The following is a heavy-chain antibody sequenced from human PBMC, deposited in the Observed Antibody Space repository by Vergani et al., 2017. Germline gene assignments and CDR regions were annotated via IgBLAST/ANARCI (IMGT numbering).Heavy chain of an antibody. V-gene: IGHV3-23*01. CDR1: GFTFIMPA. Sequence: EVQLLESGGDLVQPGGSLRLSCAASGFTFIMPAMSWVRQAPGKGLEWVPTLSASDRRTHYADSVKGRFTISRDISKNTLFLHINSLRPEDTAVYYCAKVGRSEVAGTFGAFDIWGQGTMVTVSS. J-gene: IGHJ3*02. CDR2: LSASDRRT. D-gene: IGHD6-19*01. CDR3: AKVGRSEVAGTFGAFDI.